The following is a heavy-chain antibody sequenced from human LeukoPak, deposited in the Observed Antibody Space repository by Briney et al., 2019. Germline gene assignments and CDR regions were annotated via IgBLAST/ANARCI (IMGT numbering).Heavy chain of an antibody. V-gene: IGHV1-2*02. CDR2: INPNSGGT. Sequence: ASVKVSCKASGYTFTGYYMHWVRQAPGQGLEWMGWINPNSGGTNYAQKFQGRVTMTRDTSISIAYMELRSLRSDDTAVYYCAREPGYCSGGSCLAYWGQGTLVTVSS. J-gene: IGHJ4*02. CDR3: AREPGYCSGGSCLAY. D-gene: IGHD2-15*01. CDR1: GYTFTGYY.